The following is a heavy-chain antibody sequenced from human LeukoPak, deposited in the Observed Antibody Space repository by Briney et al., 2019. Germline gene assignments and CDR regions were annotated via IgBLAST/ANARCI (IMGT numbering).Heavy chain of an antibody. V-gene: IGHV3-21*01. CDR1: GFTFSIYS. Sequence: GGSLRLSCAASGFTFSIYSMKWVRQAPGKGLEWVSSISSSSSYIYYADSVKGRFTISRDNAKNSLYLQMNSLRAEDTAVYYCARDPTTYYDILTGSLADFDYWGQGTLVTVSS. D-gene: IGHD3-9*01. CDR3: ARDPTTYYDILTGSLADFDY. J-gene: IGHJ4*02. CDR2: ISSSSSYI.